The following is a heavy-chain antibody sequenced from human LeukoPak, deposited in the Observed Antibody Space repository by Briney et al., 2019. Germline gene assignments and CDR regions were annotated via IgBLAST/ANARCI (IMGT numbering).Heavy chain of an antibody. Sequence: ASVKVSCKTSGYIITNYDINWVRQAPGQGLEWMGWFSPYNGDTKYAQKFQDRVTMSTDTSTSTTYMELRSLRYDDTAVYYCTRATGGLSDYWGLGTPVTVSS. V-gene: IGHV1-18*04. D-gene: IGHD1-1*01. CDR3: TRATGGLSDY. J-gene: IGHJ4*02. CDR2: FSPYNGDT. CDR1: GYIITNYD.